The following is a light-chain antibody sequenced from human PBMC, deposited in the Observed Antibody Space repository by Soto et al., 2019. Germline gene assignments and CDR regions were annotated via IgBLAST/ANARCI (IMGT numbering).Light chain of an antibody. CDR2: RDS. Sequence: QSVLTQPPSASGTPGQRVTISCSESSSSIGSNYIYWYQQLPGTAPKLLIYRDSQRPSGVPDRFSGSKSGTSASLDISGLRSEDEAYYYCAAWDDSLRGWVFGGGTKLTVL. CDR3: AAWDDSLRGWV. CDR1: SSSIGSNY. V-gene: IGLV1-47*01. J-gene: IGLJ3*02.